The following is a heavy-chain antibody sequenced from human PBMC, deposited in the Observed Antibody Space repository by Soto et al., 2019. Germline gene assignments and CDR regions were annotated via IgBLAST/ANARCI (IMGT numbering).Heavy chain of an antibody. V-gene: IGHV4-34*01. CDR1: GGSFSGYY. J-gene: IGHJ4*02. CDR2: INHSGST. Sequence: QVQLQQWGAGLLKPSETLSLTCAVYGGSFSGYYWSWIRQPPGKGLEWIGEINHSGSTNYNPSLKRRVTISVDPSKNQFSLKLSSVTAADTAVYYCASGAAAGSYWGQGTLVTVSS. D-gene: IGHD6-13*01. CDR3: ASGAAAGSY.